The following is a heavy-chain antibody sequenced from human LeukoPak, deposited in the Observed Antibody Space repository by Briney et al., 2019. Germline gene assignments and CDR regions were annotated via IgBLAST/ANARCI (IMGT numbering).Heavy chain of an antibody. Sequence: SETLSLTCSVSTGSINSYYWGWVRQPAGRGLRWIGRIYTTGRADYDPSLQSRFAMSIDTSRKQFSLNLKSVTAADTATYFCARHGYTASHFFLDYWSQGAPVTVSS. D-gene: IGHD5-18*01. J-gene: IGHJ4*02. CDR2: IYTTGRA. V-gene: IGHV4-4*07. CDR3: ARHGYTASHFFLDY. CDR1: TGSINSYY.